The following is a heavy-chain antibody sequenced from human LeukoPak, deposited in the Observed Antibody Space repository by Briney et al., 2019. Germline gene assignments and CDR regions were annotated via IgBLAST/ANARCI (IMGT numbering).Heavy chain of an antibody. V-gene: IGHV1-18*01. Sequence: ASVNVSCKGSGYTFNHYGISWVRQARAQGLEWMGWISAYNGDTHYAQKFQGRVTMTTDTSTTTAYMEMRSLGSDDTAVYYCARDPSNTSGWYAYFDFWGQGTLVTVSS. CDR2: ISAYNGDT. J-gene: IGHJ4*02. D-gene: IGHD6-19*01. CDR3: ARDPSNTSGWYAYFDF. CDR1: GYTFNHYG.